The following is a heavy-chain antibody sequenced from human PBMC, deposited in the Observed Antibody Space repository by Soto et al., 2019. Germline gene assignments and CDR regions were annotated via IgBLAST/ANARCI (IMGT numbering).Heavy chain of an antibody. Sequence: GGSLRLSCAASGITLSSYRMNWARQAPGKGLEWVSSISSSGTYIYYASSVRGRFTISRDNAKSSLYLQMNSLTAEDTAVYYCASGGGSYSGYWGPGTLVTVSS. CDR2: ISSSGTYI. J-gene: IGHJ4*02. CDR3: ASGGGSYSGY. V-gene: IGHV3-21*01. CDR1: GITLSSYR. D-gene: IGHD2-15*01.